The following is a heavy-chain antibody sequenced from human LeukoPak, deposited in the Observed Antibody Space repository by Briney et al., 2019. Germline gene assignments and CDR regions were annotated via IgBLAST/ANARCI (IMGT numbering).Heavy chain of an antibody. CDR1: GFTFSSYA. D-gene: IGHD6-19*01. V-gene: IGHV3-23*01. Sequence: PGGSLRLSCAASGFTFSSYAMSWVRQAPGKGLEWVSAISGSGGSTYYADSVKGRFTISRDNSKNTLYLQMNSLRAEDTAVYYCAKGPISSGWYTPYFDYWGQGTLVTVSS. CDR2: ISGSGGST. J-gene: IGHJ4*02. CDR3: AKGPISSGWYTPYFDY.